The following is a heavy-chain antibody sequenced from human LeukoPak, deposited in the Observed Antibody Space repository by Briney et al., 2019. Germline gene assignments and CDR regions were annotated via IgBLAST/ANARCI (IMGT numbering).Heavy chain of an antibody. Sequence: GGSLRLSCAASGFTFSSYWMSWVRQAPGKGLEWVANIKQDGSEKYYVDSVKGRFTISRDNAKNSLYLQMNSLRAEDTAVYYCARGPLIVATTRDAKYCYYGMDVWGQGTTVTVSS. D-gene: IGHD5-12*01. CDR3: ARGPLIVATTRDAKYCYYGMDV. J-gene: IGHJ6*02. CDR2: IKQDGSEK. CDR1: GFTFSSYW. V-gene: IGHV3-7*01.